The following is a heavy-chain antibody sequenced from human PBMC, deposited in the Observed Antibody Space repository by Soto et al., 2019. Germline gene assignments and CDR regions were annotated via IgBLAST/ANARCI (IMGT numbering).Heavy chain of an antibody. CDR2: INPSGGST. CDR3: ARVGPPADP. V-gene: IGHV1-46*01. Sequence: ASVKVSCKASGYTFTSYYMHWVRQAPGQGLEWMGIINPSGGSTSYAQKFQGRVTITRDTSASTAYMELSSLRSEDTAVYYCARVGPPADPWGQGTLDTVSS. J-gene: IGHJ5*02. CDR1: GYTFTSYY.